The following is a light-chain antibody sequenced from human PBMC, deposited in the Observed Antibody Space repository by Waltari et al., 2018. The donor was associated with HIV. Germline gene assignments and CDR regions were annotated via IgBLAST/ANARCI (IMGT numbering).Light chain of an antibody. CDR1: SSDIATY. CDR2: DAN. Sequence: QSALTQPASVSGSLGQSITISCIGTSSDIATYVSWYQHHPGNAPSLVIYDANTRPSGSPRRFAGSKSGNTASLTISGLQAEDEADYYCASYTRTSTVVFGGGTKVTVL. V-gene: IGLV2-14*01. J-gene: IGLJ3*02. CDR3: ASYTRTSTVV.